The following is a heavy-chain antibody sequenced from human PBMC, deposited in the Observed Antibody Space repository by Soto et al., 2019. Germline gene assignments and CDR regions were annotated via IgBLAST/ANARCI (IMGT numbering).Heavy chain of an antibody. J-gene: IGHJ4*02. CDR2: IGPFEAHAP. CDR3: AKETIQVGGPNYFDY. CDR1: GYPFGDYA. D-gene: IGHD1-1*01. V-gene: IGHV3-23*01. Sequence: EVQLLESGGDLVHPGGTLILSCVGSGYPFGDYAMRWVRQAPGKGLEWVSAIGPFEAHAPAYAASVKGRFTISRDNSQSTLYLQMNSLRTEDTAIYYCAKETIQVGGPNYFDYWGQGALVTVSS.